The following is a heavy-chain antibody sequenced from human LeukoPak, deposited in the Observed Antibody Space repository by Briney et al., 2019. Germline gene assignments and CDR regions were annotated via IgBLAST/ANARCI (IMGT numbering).Heavy chain of an antibody. CDR2: IYYSGST. D-gene: IGHD1-26*01. Sequence: SETLSLTCTVSGGSISSYYWSWIRQPPGKGLEWIGYIYYSGSTNYNPSLKSRVTISVDTSKNQFSLKLSSVTAADTAVYYCARVSFGGSFPPTYYFDYWGQGTLVTVSS. CDR3: ARVSFGGSFPPTYYFDY. CDR1: GGSISSYY. V-gene: IGHV4-59*01. J-gene: IGHJ4*02.